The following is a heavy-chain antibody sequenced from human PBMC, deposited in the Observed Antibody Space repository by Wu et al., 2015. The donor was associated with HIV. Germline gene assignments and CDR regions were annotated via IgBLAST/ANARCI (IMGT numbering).Heavy chain of an antibody. CDR3: TRAIGSGIYYNGEEKYYFAY. D-gene: IGHD3-10*01. V-gene: IGHV1-2*02. CDR2: INPDNGAT. Sequence: QVQLVQSGTEVKKRGASVKVSCKASENFFTGFYIHWVRQASGQGLEWMGWINPDNGATNYAQEFQGRVTMTRDTSISTTYMELSRLTSDDTAVYYCTRAIGSGIYYNGEEKYYFAYWGRERWSPSPQ. J-gene: IGHJ4*02. CDR1: ENFFTGFY.